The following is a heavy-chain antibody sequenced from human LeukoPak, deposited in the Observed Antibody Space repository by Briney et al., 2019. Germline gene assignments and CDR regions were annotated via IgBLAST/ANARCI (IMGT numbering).Heavy chain of an antibody. J-gene: IGHJ6*02. Sequence: SETLSLTCTVSGGSISSYYWSWIRQPPGKGLEWIGYIYYSGSTNYNPSLKSRVTISVDTSKNQFSLKLSSVTAADTAVYYCARRGHYYYYGMDVWGQGTTVTVS. CDR3: ARRGHYYYYGMDV. CDR2: IYYSGST. CDR1: GGSISSYY. V-gene: IGHV4-59*08.